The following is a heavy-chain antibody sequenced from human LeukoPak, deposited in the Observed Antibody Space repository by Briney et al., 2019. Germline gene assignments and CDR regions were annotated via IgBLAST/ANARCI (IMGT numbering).Heavy chain of an antibody. CDR1: GYTFTGYG. CDR2: ISAYNSNT. V-gene: IGHV1-18*01. D-gene: IGHD3-3*01. J-gene: IGHJ4*02. Sequence: ASEKVSCKASGYTFTGYGISWVRQAPGQGLEWMGWISAYNSNTNYAQKLQGRVTMTTDTSTSTAYMELRSLRSDDTAVYYCARFITIFGVALDYWGQGTLVTVSS. CDR3: ARFITIFGVALDY.